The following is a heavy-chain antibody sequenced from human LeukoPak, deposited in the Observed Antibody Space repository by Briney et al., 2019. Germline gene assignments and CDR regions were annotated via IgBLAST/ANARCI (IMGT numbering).Heavy chain of an antibody. D-gene: IGHD3-22*01. J-gene: IGHJ4*02. CDR2: INHSGST. V-gene: IGHV4-34*01. CDR3: ARVSYSRGSPHFDY. CDR1: GFTFTSDA. Sequence: GSLRLSCVASGFTFTSDAMNWIRQPPGKGLEWIGEINHSGSTNYNPSLKSRVTISVDTSKNQFSLKVNSVTAADTAVYYCARVSYSRGSPHFDYWGQGTLVTVSS.